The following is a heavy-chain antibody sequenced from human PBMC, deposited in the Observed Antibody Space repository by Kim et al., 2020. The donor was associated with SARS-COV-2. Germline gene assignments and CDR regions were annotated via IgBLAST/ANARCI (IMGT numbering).Heavy chain of an antibody. CDR2: T. J-gene: IGHJ4*02. Sequence: TSYAQKFQGRVTMTRDTSTSTVYMELSSLRSEDTAVYYCARDRGTGLDYWGQGTLVTVSS. D-gene: IGHD3-9*01. V-gene: IGHV1-46*01. CDR3: ARDRGTGLDY.